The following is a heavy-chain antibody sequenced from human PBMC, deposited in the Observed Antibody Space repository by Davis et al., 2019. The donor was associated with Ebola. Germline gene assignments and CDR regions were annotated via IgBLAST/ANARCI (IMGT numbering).Heavy chain of an antibody. J-gene: IGHJ4*02. CDR2: INSDGSST. CDR1: GFTFSSYW. CDR3: ARDLYYDYVWGSYRYTNTFGVDY. Sequence: HTGGSLRLSCAASGFTFSSYWMHWVRQAPGKGLVWVSRINSDGSSTSYADSVKGRFTISRDNAKNTLYLQMNSLRAEDTAVYYCARDLYYDYVWGSYRYTNTFGVDYWGQGTLVTVSS. V-gene: IGHV3-74*01. D-gene: IGHD3-16*02.